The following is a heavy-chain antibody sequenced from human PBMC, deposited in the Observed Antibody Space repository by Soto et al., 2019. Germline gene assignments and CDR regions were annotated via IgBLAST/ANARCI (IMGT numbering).Heavy chain of an antibody. CDR1: GITLSHTW. CDR3: ATVFDF. V-gene: IGHV3-74*01. J-gene: IGHJ4*02. Sequence: HPGGSLRLSCAASGITLSHTWMHWVRQAPGKRLVWVSRIDNVGSGISYADSVKGRFTISRDNAKNTLYLQMNDLRDEDTAMYYCATVFDFWGQGILVTVSS. CDR2: IDNVGSGI.